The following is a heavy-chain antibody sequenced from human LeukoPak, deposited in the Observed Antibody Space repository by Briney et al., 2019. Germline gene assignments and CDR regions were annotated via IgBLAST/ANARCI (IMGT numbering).Heavy chain of an antibody. Sequence: SETLSLTCTLSGASISSNYWSCDRQLPGEGPEWHGYIYYTGSTNYNPSLKRRVTISVDTSKDQFSLKLSSVTAADTAVYYCARANSNPFWSGYRYFDYWGQGTLVTVSS. V-gene: IGHV4-59*01. CDR3: ARANSNPFWSGYRYFDY. J-gene: IGHJ4*02. CDR2: IYYTGST. CDR1: GASISSNY. D-gene: IGHD3-3*01.